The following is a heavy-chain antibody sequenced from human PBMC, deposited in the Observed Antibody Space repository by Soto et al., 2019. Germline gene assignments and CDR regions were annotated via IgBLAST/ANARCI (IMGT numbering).Heavy chain of an antibody. V-gene: IGHV4-30-4*01. D-gene: IGHD3-16*01. CDR3: AREGAASYSYYYGTDV. CDR1: GASINNNDYY. CDR2: VYYSGTT. Sequence: SETLSLTCTVSGASINNNDYYWSWIRQTPVKGLEWIGYVYYSGTTDYIPSLKSRLAMSIDKSQNQFTLKLNSVTAADTAVYYCAREGAASYSYYYGTDVWGQGTTVTVSS. J-gene: IGHJ6*02.